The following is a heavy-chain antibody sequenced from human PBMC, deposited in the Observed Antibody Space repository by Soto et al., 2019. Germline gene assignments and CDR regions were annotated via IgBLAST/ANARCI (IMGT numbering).Heavy chain of an antibody. V-gene: IGHV1-8*01. J-gene: IGHJ6*02. CDR2: MNPNSGNT. CDR3: ARRGTGYYHYYYYYGMDV. Sequence: ASVKVSCKASGYTFTSYDINWVRQATGQGLEWMGWMNPNSGNTGYAQKFQGRVTMTRNTSISTAYMELSSLRSEDTAVYYCARRGTGYYHYYYYYGMDVWGQGTTVTVSS. D-gene: IGHD3-9*01. CDR1: GYTFTSYD.